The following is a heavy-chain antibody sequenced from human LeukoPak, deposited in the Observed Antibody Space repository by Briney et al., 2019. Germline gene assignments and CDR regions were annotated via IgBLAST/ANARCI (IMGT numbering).Heavy chain of an antibody. J-gene: IGHJ5*02. D-gene: IGHD6-6*01. CDR2: MNPNSGNT. CDR1: GYTFTSSD. CDR3: ARGWRIIAALPWFDP. Sequence: ASVKVSCKASGYTFTSSDINWVRQATGQGLEWMGWMNPNSGNTGYAQKFQGRVTMTRNTSISTAYMELSSLRSEGTAEYYCARGWRIIAALPWFDPWGQGTLVTVSS. V-gene: IGHV1-8*01.